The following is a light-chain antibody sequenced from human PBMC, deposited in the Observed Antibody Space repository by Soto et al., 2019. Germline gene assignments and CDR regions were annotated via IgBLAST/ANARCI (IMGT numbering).Light chain of an antibody. Sequence: DIQMTQSPSSLSASVGDRVTITCQATQDISNFLNWYQQKPGKAPNLLIYDASTLKTGVPSRFSGSGSGTDFTFTISSLQPEDIATYFCQQSSSLPLTFGGGTKVEIK. V-gene: IGKV1-33*01. CDR1: QDISNF. J-gene: IGKJ4*01. CDR3: QQSSSLPLT. CDR2: DAS.